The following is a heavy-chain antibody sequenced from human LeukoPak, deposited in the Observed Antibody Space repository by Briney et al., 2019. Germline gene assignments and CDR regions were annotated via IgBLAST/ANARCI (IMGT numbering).Heavy chain of an antibody. D-gene: IGHD6-13*01. Sequence: PSETLSLTCTVSGGSISSSSYYWGWIRQPPGKGLEWIGSIYYSGSTYYNPSLKSRVTISVDTSKNQFSLKLSSVTAADTAVYYCARIAAAGMGSWFDPWGQGTLVTVSS. CDR3: ARIAAAGMGSWFDP. J-gene: IGHJ5*02. CDR2: IYYSGST. CDR1: GGSISSSSYY. V-gene: IGHV4-39*07.